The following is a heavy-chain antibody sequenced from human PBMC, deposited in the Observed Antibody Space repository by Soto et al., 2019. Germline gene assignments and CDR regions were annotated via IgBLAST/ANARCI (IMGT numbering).Heavy chain of an antibody. D-gene: IGHD3-22*01. V-gene: IGHV3-30*18. CDR2: ISYDGSNK. J-gene: IGHJ4*02. CDR3: AKTEFISRAYYDSSGPPYYFDY. CDR1: GFTFSSYG. Sequence: HPGGSLRLSCAASGFTFSSYGMHWVRQAPGKGLEWVAVISYDGSNKYYADSVKGRFTISRDNSKNTLYLQMNSLRAEDTAVYYCAKTEFISRAYYDSSGPPYYFDYWGQGT.